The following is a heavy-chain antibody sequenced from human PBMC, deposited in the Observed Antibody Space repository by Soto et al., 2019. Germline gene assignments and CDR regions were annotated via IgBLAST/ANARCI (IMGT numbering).Heavy chain of an antibody. CDR3: ARFPSRDGYNQPPFDY. CDR1: GYSFTSYW. D-gene: IGHD5-12*01. V-gene: IGHV5-51*01. CDR2: IYPGDSDT. Sequence: PGESLKISCKGSGYSFTSYWIGWVRQMPGKGLEWMGIIYPGDSDTRYSPSFQGQVTISADKSISTAYLQWSSLKASDTAMYYCARFPSRDGYNQPPFDYWGQGTLVTVSS. J-gene: IGHJ4*02.